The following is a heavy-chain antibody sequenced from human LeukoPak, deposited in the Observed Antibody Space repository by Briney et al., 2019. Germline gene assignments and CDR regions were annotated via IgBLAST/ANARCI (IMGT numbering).Heavy chain of an antibody. Sequence: GGSLRLSCAASGFTFSSYGMHWVRQAPGKGLEWVAVIWYDGSNKYYADSVKGRFTISRDNSKNTLYLQMNSLRAEDTAVYYCAGGWSSWYYYYYGMDVWGQGTTVTVSS. J-gene: IGHJ6*02. CDR2: IWYDGSNK. CDR1: GFTFSSYG. D-gene: IGHD6-13*01. V-gene: IGHV3-30*02. CDR3: AGGWSSWYYYYYGMDV.